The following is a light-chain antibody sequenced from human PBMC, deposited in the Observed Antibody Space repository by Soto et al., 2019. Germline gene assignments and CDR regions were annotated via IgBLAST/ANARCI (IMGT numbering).Light chain of an antibody. CDR3: QQRSNWPPT. Sequence: EIVLTQSPATLSLSPGERATLSCRASQSVSSYIAWYQQKPGQAPRLLIYDASNRATGIPARFSGSGSGTDFTLTISRLEPEDFAVYYGQQRSNWPPTCGQGTKVEIK. J-gene: IGKJ1*01. CDR1: QSVSSY. CDR2: DAS. V-gene: IGKV3-11*01.